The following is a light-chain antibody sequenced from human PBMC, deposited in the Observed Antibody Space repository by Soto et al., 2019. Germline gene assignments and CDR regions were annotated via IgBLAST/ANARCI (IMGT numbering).Light chain of an antibody. V-gene: IGKV3-20*01. CDR3: HQYVSSGT. Sequence: ENVLKMSPGALSLYQGERATLSCRASQSVSNNYLAWYQQKPGQAPRLLIYGASNRATGIPDRFSGSGSGTDFTLTISRLEPEDFAVYYCHQYVSSGTFG. J-gene: IGKJ2*02. CDR1: QSVSNNY. CDR2: GAS.